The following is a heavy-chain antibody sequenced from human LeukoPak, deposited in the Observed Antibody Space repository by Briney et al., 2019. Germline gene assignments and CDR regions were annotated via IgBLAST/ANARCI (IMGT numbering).Heavy chain of an antibody. D-gene: IGHD6-19*01. CDR1: GFTISSYW. CDR2: IRQDGGQT. V-gene: IGHV3-7*01. J-gene: IGHJ4*02. CDR3: AKGREAPWYTSGWYDY. Sequence: GGSLRLSCAASGFTISSYWMSWVRQAPGKGLEWVANIRQDGGQTYYVDSVKGRFTISRDNAKNSLYLQVNSLRAEDTAVYYCAKGREAPWYTSGWYDYWGQGTLVTVSS.